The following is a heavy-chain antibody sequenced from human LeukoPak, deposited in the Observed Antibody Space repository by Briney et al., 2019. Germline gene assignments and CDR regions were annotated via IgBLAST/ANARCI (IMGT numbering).Heavy chain of an antibody. Sequence: SGTLSLTCTVSGGSISSGGYYWSWIRQHPGKGLEWIGYIYYSGSTYYNPSLKSRVTISVDTSKNQFSLKLSSMTAADTAVYYCARVGGGYYFDYWGQGTLVTVSS. J-gene: IGHJ4*02. CDR1: GGSISSGGYY. D-gene: IGHD2-15*01. V-gene: IGHV4-31*03. CDR2: IYYSGST. CDR3: ARVGGGYYFDY.